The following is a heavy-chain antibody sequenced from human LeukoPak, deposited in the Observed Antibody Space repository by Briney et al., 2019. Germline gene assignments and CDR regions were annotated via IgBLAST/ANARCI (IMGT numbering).Heavy chain of an antibody. CDR1: GGSISSSSYY. CDR3: AAFEPYFLISITGTTNAFDI. V-gene: IGHV4-39*07. J-gene: IGHJ3*02. CDR2: IYYSGST. Sequence: SETLSLTCTVSGGSISSSSYYWGWIRQPPGKGLEWIGSIYYSGSTYYNPSLKSRVTISVDTSKNQFSLKLSSVTAADTAVYYCAAFEPYFLISITGTTNAFDIWGQGTMVTVSS. D-gene: IGHD1-7*01.